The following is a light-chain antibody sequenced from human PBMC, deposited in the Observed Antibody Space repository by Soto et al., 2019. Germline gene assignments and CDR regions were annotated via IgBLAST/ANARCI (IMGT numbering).Light chain of an antibody. Sequence: QSVLTQPPSASGSPGQSVTISCTGTSSDVGDYKFVSWYQQHPGKAPKLLIYEVSRRPSGVPDRFSGSKSGNTASLTVSGLQAEDEADYYCSSYAGNKNVVFGGGTQLTVL. CDR2: EVS. J-gene: IGLJ2*01. V-gene: IGLV2-8*01. CDR1: SSDVGDYKF. CDR3: SSYAGNKNVV.